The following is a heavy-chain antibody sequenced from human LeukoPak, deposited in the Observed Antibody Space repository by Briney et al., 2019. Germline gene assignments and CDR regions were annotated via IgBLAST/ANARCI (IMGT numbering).Heavy chain of an antibody. D-gene: IGHD6-19*01. CDR3: ATAGSSKNFDY. Sequence: GASVKVSCKASGCTFTSYYMHWVRQAPGQGLEWMGIINPSGGSTSYAQKFQGRVTMTRDTSTSTVYMELSSLRSEGTAVYYCATAGSSKNFDYWGQGTLVTVSS. J-gene: IGHJ4*02. V-gene: IGHV1-46*01. CDR1: GCTFTSYY. CDR2: INPSGGST.